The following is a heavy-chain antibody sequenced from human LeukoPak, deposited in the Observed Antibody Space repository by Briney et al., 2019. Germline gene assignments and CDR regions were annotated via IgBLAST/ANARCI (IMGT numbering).Heavy chain of an antibody. CDR3: IGYSGYEGFDY. CDR1: GFTFGDYA. J-gene: IGHJ4*02. V-gene: IGHV3-49*04. CDR2: IRSKAYGGTT. D-gene: IGHD5-12*01. Sequence: GGSLRLSCTASGFTFGDYAMSWVRQAPGKGLEWVGFIRSKAYGGTTEYAASVKGRFTISRDDSKSIAYLQMNSLKTQDTAVYYCIGYSGYEGFDYWGQGTLVTVSS.